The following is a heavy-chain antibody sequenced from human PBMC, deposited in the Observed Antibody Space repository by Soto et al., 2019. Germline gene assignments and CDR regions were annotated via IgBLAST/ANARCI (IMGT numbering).Heavy chain of an antibody. Sequence: QVQLVQSGAEVKKPGSSVKVSCKASGGTFSSYTISWVRQAPGQGLEWMGRIIPILGIANYAQKFQGRVTITADKATSTAYMELSSLRSEDTAVYYCARGSDDYGDYVSFRWGQGTLVTVSS. CDR2: IIPILGIA. V-gene: IGHV1-69*02. J-gene: IGHJ4*02. D-gene: IGHD4-17*01. CDR1: GGTFSSYT. CDR3: ARGSDDYGDYVSFR.